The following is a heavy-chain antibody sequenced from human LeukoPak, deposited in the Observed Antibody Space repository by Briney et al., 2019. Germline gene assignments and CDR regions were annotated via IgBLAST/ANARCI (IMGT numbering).Heavy chain of an antibody. D-gene: IGHD6-19*01. CDR3: ARILAVAGYGMDV. CDR1: GFTFSSYA. Sequence: PGGSLRLSCSASGFTFSSYAMHWVRLAPGKGLEYVSAISSNGGRTYYADSVKGRFTISRDNSKNTLYLHMNSLRVDDTAVYYCARILAVAGYGMDVWGQGTTVTVSS. CDR2: ISSNGGRT. J-gene: IGHJ6*02. V-gene: IGHV3-64*04.